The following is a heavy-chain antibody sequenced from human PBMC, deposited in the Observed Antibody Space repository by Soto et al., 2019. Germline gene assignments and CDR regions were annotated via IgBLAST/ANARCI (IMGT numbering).Heavy chain of an antibody. Sequence: PGGSLRLSCAASGFTFSSYGMHWVRQAPGKGLEWVAVISYDGSNKYYADSVKGRFTISRDNSKNTLYLQMNSLRAEDTAVYYCAKGERALYGGHYYFDYWGQGTLVTVSS. CDR2: ISYDGSNK. D-gene: IGHD4-17*01. J-gene: IGHJ4*02. V-gene: IGHV3-30*18. CDR3: AKGERALYGGHYYFDY. CDR1: GFTFSSYG.